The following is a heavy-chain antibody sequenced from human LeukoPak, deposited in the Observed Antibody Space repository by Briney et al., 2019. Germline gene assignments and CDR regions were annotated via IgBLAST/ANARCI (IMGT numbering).Heavy chain of an antibody. D-gene: IGHD6-19*01. Sequence: GASVKVSCKASGYTFTSYGISWVRQAPGQGLEWMVRIIPIFGTANYAQKFQGRVTITTDESTSTAYMELSSLRSEDTAAYYCASTGGYSSGWYVDYYYYMDVWGKGTTVTVSS. CDR3: ASTGGYSSGWYVDYYYYMDV. CDR1: GYTFTSYG. CDR2: IIPIFGTA. V-gene: IGHV1-69*05. J-gene: IGHJ6*03.